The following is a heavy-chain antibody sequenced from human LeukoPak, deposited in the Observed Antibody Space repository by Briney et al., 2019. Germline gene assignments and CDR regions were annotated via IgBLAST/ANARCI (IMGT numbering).Heavy chain of an antibody. D-gene: IGHD3-10*01. V-gene: IGHV1-69*06. CDR3: ASGSGSYQVYYFDY. CDR1: GGTFSSYA. CDR2: IIPIFGTA. J-gene: IGHJ4*02. Sequence: SVKASCKASGGTFSSYAISWVRQAPGQGLEWMGGIIPIFGTANYAQKFQGRVTITADKSTSTAYMELSSLRSEDTAVYYCASGSGSYQVYYFDYWGQGTLVTVSS.